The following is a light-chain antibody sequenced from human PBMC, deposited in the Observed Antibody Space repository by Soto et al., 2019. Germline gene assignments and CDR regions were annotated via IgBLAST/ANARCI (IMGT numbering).Light chain of an antibody. Sequence: EIVMTQYPATLSVSPGERSTRSRRASQSVNNKVAWYQQKPGQAPRLLIFGASTRATGIPARFSGSGSVTEFTLNISSLQSEDFAVYYCQQYNNWPPITFGQGTRLEI. CDR3: QQYNNWPPIT. CDR1: QSVNNK. V-gene: IGKV3-15*01. J-gene: IGKJ5*01. CDR2: GAS.